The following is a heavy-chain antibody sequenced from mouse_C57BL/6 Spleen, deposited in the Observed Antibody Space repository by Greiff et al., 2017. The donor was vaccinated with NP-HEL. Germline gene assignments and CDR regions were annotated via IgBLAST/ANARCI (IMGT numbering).Heavy chain of an antibody. V-gene: IGHV1-81*01. CDR3: ARSPYSNYELYAMDY. CDR2: IYPRSGNT. Sequence: QVQLKESGAELARPGASVKLSCKASGYTFTSYGISWVKQRTGQGLEWIGEIYPRSGNTYYNEKFKGKATLTADKSSSTAYMELRSLTSEDSAVYFCARSPYSNYELYAMDYWGQGTSVTVSA. CDR1: GYTFTSYG. D-gene: IGHD2-5*01. J-gene: IGHJ4*01.